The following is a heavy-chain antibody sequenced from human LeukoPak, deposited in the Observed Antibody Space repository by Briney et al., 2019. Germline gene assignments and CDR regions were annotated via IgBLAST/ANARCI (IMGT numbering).Heavy chain of an antibody. V-gene: IGHV1-3*01. Sequence: ASVKVSCKASGYTFTSYAMHWVRQAPGQRLEWMGWINAGNGNTKYSQKFQGRVTITRDTSASTAYMELSSLRSEDTAVYYCARLDPMAGIFDYWGQGTLVTVSS. J-gene: IGHJ4*02. CDR1: GYTFTSYA. CDR2: INAGNGNT. CDR3: ARLDPMAGIFDY. D-gene: IGHD6-19*01.